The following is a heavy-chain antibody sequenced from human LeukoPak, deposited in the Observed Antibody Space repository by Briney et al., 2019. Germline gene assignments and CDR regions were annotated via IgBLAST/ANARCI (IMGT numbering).Heavy chain of an antibody. CDR3: AKQSNDFWSGFSAPPGYGMDV. D-gene: IGHD3-3*01. CDR2: ISASGGST. J-gene: IGHJ6*02. CDR1: EFTFSNYA. Sequence: PGGSLRLSCAASEFTFSNYAMNWVRQAPGKGLEWVSGISASGGSTFYADSVKSRFTISRDNSKNTLYLQMNSLRVEDTAVYYCAKQSNDFWSGFSAPPGYGMDVWGQGTTVTVSS. V-gene: IGHV3-23*01.